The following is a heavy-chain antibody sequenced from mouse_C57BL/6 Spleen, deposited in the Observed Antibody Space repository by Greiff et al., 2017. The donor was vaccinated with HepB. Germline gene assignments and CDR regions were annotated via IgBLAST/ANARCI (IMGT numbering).Heavy chain of an antibody. J-gene: IGHJ3*01. CDR3: ARDGGLLTGFAY. V-gene: IGHV5-4*01. CDR2: ISDGGSYT. CDR1: GFTFSSYA. Sequence: EVNLVESGGGLVKPGGSLKLSCAASGFTFSSYAMSWVRQTPEKRLEWVATISDGGSYTYYPDNVKGRFTISRDNAKNTLYLQMSHLKSEDTAMYYCARDGGLLTGFAYWGQGTLVTVSA. D-gene: IGHD2-10*01.